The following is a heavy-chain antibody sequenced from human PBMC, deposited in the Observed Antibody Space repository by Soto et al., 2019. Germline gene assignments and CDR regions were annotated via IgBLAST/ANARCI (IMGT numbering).Heavy chain of an antibody. V-gene: IGHV4-39*01. Sequence: QLQLQESGPGLVKPSETLSLTCTVSGGSISSSSFHWGWIRQPPGKGLEWIGSIYYSGSTYYSPSLKSRVTISVDTSKNRFTLKLSSVTAADTAVYYCARRERAAGTDWWFDPWGQGTLVTVSS. D-gene: IGHD6-13*01. J-gene: IGHJ5*02. CDR2: IYYSGST. CDR3: ARRERAAGTDWWFDP. CDR1: GGSISSSSFH.